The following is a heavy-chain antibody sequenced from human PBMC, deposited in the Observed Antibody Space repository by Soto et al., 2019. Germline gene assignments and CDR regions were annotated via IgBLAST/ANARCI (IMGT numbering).Heavy chain of an antibody. J-gene: IGHJ4*02. Sequence: GGSLRLSCAASGFTFSAFDMNWVRQAPGKGLEWVSAVTASGGGTFYADSVKGRFTISRDNSKNTLYLKMDSLRAEDTAIYYCANNPSNSWHWGQGTLVTVSS. CDR2: VTASGGGT. CDR1: GFTFSAFD. V-gene: IGHV3-23*01. CDR3: ANNPSNSWH. D-gene: IGHD6-6*01.